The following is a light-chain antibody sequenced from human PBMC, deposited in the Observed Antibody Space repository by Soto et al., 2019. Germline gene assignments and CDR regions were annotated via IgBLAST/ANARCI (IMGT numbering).Light chain of an antibody. Sequence: DIQMTQSPSTLSASVGDRVTITCRASQSISSWLAWYQQKPGKVPKLLIYDASSLESGVPSRFSGGGSGTEFTLTISSLQPDDFATYYCQHYDSYPWTFGQGTKVEIK. V-gene: IGKV1-5*01. CDR1: QSISSW. J-gene: IGKJ1*01. CDR2: DAS. CDR3: QHYDSYPWT.